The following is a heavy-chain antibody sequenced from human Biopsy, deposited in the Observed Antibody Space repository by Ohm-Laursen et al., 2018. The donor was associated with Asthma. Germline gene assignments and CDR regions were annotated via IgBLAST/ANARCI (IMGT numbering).Heavy chain of an antibody. J-gene: IGHJ4*02. D-gene: IGHD3-16*01. CDR3: ARDIAFGGVHGF. CDR2: ISSSGSSI. V-gene: IGHV3-11*01. CDR1: GFTFSDYS. Sequence: GSLRLSCTASGFTFSDYSMTWIRQAPGKGLEWISYISSSGSSILYADSVKGRFTISRDNAKNSLHLQMNSLRAEDTAIYYCARDIAFGGVHGFWGQGTLVAVSS.